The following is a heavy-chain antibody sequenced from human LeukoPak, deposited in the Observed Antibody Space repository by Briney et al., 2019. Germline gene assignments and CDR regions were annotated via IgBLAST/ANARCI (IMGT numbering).Heavy chain of an antibody. D-gene: IGHD5-18*01. CDR3: ARASGYSYAIDY. Sequence: SQTLPLTCTVSGGSITSGFYYWSWIRQHPGKGLEWIGYIDYSGSTYYNPSLKSRVTISGDTSKNQFSLKLSSVTAADTAVYYCARASGYSYAIDYWGQGTLVTVSS. V-gene: IGHV4-31*03. CDR2: IDYSGST. CDR1: GGSITSGFYY. J-gene: IGHJ4*02.